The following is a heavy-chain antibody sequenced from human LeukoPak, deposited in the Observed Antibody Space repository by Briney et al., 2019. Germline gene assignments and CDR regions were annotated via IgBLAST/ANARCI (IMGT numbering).Heavy chain of an antibody. V-gene: IGHV1-2*02. CDR3: TRSSWDCSSGDCYSNMNFDY. CDR2: INPEKGDT. D-gene: IGHD2-21*01. Sequence: ASVKVSCKASGYTFGGYYIHWVRRAPGQGLEWLGWINPEKGDTKSAQKFRDRVIMTTDTSLTTAYMEVINLSSDDTAVYHCTRSSWDCSSGDCYSNMNFDYWDQGSLVTVSS. J-gene: IGHJ4*02. CDR1: GYTFGGYY.